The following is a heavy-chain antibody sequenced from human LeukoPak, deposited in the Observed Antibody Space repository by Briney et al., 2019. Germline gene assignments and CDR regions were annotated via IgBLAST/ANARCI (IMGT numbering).Heavy chain of an antibody. V-gene: IGHV4-39*07. CDR1: GGSISSSSYY. J-gene: IGHJ4*02. D-gene: IGHD3-16*02. CDR2: IYYSGST. Sequence: PSETLSLTCTVSGGSISSSSYYWGWIRQPPGKGLEWIGSIYYSGSTNYNPSLKSRVTISVDTSKNQFSLKLSSVTAADTAVYYCARGRLHYDYVWGSYRYTIYFDYWGQGTLVTVSS. CDR3: ARGRLHYDYVWGSYRYTIYFDY.